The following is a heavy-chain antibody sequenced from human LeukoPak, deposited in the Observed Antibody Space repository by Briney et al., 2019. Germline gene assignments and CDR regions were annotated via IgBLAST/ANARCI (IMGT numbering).Heavy chain of an antibody. CDR2: ISGSGGST. CDR1: GFTFSSYA. J-gene: IGHJ4*02. D-gene: IGHD3-9*01. CDR3: ARDYDILTGRDY. Sequence: GGSLRLSCAASGFTFSSYAMSWVRQAPGKGLEWVSAISGSGGSTYYADSVKGRFTISRDNAKNSLYLQMNSLRAEDTAVYYCARDYDILTGRDYWGQGTLVTVSS. V-gene: IGHV3-23*01.